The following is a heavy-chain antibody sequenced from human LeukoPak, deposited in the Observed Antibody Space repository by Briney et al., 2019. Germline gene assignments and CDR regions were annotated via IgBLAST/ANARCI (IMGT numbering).Heavy chain of an antibody. CDR2: IIPIFGTA. CDR3: ARDRGYSYGQHFDY. J-gene: IGHJ4*02. Sequence: SVNVSCKASGGTFSSYAISWVRQAPGQGLEWMGGIIPIFGTANYAQKFQGRVTITADESTSTAYMELSSLRSEDTAVYYCARDRGYSYGQHFDYWGQGTLVTVSS. D-gene: IGHD5-18*01. V-gene: IGHV1-69*01. CDR1: GGTFSSYA.